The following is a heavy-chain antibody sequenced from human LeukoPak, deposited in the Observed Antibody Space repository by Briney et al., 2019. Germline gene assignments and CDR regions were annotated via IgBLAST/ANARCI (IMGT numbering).Heavy chain of an antibody. D-gene: IGHD5-12*01. J-gene: IGHJ4*02. V-gene: IGHV3-21*01. CDR3: ARSLSGYDPLSAF. CDR1: GFTFSSYS. Sequence: AGGSLRLSCAASGFTFSSYSMTWVRQAPGKGLEWVSSMSSGGTYIYYVDSVRGRFTISRDNAKNSLYLLMNTLRAEDTAVYYCARSLSGYDPLSAFWGQGTLVTVSS. CDR2: MSSGGTYI.